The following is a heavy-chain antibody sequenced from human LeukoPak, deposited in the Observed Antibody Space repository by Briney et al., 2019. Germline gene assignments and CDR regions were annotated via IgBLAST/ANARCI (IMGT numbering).Heavy chain of an antibody. CDR2: ITTSGSTI. CDR3: AREDSTFDY. J-gene: IGHJ4*02. V-gene: IGHV3-48*03. Sequence: PGGSLRLSCTASGFTFGDYAMSWFRQAPGKGLEWVSYITTSGSTIYYADSVKGRFTISRDNAKNSLYLQMNSLRAEDTAVYYCAREDSTFDYWGQGTLVTVSS. CDR1: GFTFGDYA.